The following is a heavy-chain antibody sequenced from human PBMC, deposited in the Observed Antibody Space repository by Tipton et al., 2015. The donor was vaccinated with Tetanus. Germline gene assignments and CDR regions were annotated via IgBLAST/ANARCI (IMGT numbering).Heavy chain of an antibody. CDR2: ISPCNGYT. V-gene: IGHV1-18*01. J-gene: IGHJ5*01. D-gene: IGHD2-2*01. CDR1: GYTFSSYG. CDR3: ARHRAQLSSNCFDS. Sequence: QSGAEVKKPGASVKVSCKASGYTFSSYGISWVRQAPGQGLEWMGWISPCNGYTKYAEKFQDRITVTKDSSTSTVYMELRTLRSDDTAVYYCARHRAQLSSNCFDSWGQGTPVTVSS.